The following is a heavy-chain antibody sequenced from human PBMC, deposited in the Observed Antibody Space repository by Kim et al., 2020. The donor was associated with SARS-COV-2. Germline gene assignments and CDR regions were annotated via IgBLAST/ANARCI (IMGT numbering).Heavy chain of an antibody. J-gene: IGHJ4*02. V-gene: IGHV4-59*09. CDR3: ARGLSGSYVGY. D-gene: IGHD1-26*01. CDR2: T. Sequence: TNSNPSLKSRVTISVDTAKNQFSLKLGSVTAADTAVYYCARGLSGSYVGYWGQGTLVTVSS.